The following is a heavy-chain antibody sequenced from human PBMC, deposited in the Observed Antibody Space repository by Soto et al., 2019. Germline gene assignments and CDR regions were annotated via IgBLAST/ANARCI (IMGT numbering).Heavy chain of an antibody. CDR3: ARNMDDSWSGYIYYYYGMDV. D-gene: IGHD3-3*01. V-gene: IGHV4-4*07. Sequence: SETLSLTCTVSGGSISSYYWSWIRQPAGKGLEWIGRIYTSGSTNYNPSLKSRATMSVDTSKNQFSLKLSSVTAADTAVYYCARNMDDSWSGYIYYYYGMDVWGQGTTVTVSS. J-gene: IGHJ6*02. CDR1: GGSISSYY. CDR2: IYTSGST.